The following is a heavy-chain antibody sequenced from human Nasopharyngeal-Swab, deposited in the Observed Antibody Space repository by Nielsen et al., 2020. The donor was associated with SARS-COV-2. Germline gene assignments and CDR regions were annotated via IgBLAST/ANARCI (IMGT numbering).Heavy chain of an antibody. J-gene: IGHJ6*02. Sequence: ASVKVSCKASGYTFTSYAMNGERKDTGQRHERMGWINTNTGNPTYAQGFTGRFVFSLDTSVSTAYLQISSLKAEDTAVYYCARARGQPHNYYYYGMDVWGQGTTVTVSS. CDR2: INTNTGNP. V-gene: IGHV7-4-1*02. CDR1: GYTFTSYA. CDR3: ARARGQPHNYYYYGMDV.